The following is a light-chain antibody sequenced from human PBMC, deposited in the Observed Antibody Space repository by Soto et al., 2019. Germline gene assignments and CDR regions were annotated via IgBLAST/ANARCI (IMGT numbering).Light chain of an antibody. J-gene: IGLJ2*01. CDR3: SSYTSSSTLVV. Sequence: QSALTQPASVSGSPGQSITISCTGTSSDVGGYNYVSWYQQHPGKAPKLMIYDVSNRPSGVSNRFSGSKSGNTASLTISGLQAEDEDDDYCSSYTSSSTLVVFGGGTQLTVL. V-gene: IGLV2-14*01. CDR2: DVS. CDR1: SSDVGGYNY.